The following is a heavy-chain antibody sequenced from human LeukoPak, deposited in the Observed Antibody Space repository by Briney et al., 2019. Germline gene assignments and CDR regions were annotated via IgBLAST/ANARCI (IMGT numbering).Heavy chain of an antibody. CDR2: ISAYNGNT. D-gene: IGHD2-15*01. J-gene: IGHJ6*02. CDR1: GYTFTSYG. V-gene: IGHV1-18*01. Sequence: ASVKVSCKASGYTFTSYGISWVRQAPGQGLEWMGWISAYNGNTNYAQKLQGRVTMTTDTSTSTAYMELRSLRSDDTAVYYCARDSQDIVVVVAAPYYYRMDVWGQGTTVTVCS. CDR3: ARDSQDIVVVVAAPYYYRMDV.